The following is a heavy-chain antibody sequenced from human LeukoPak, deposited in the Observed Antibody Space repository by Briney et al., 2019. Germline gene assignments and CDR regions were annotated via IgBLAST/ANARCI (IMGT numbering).Heavy chain of an antibody. Sequence: PGGSLRLSCAASGFTFSKYWTLWVRQAPGKGLESVSRINTDGTVTTYADSVKGRFTVSRDNADNTMFLQMNSVRDEDTAVYYCATKQWLAPPPDSWGQGTTTTVSS. D-gene: IGHD6-19*01. J-gene: IGHJ6*02. CDR1: GFTFSKYW. CDR2: INTDGTVT. CDR3: ATKQWLAPPPDS. V-gene: IGHV3-74*01.